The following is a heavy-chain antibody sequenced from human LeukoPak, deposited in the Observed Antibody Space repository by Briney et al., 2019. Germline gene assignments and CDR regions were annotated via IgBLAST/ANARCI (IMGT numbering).Heavy chain of an antibody. CDR1: GFTFNYHA. CDR3: ACNTNFDY. J-gene: IGHJ4*02. V-gene: IGHV3-23*01. CDR2: ISGSRSST. D-gene: IGHD3-3*01. Sequence: GGSLRLSCKASGFTFNYHAMSWVRQAPGKGLEWVSTISGSRSSTYYSDAVKGRFTISRDNPKNTMYLQMNSLRADDTAVYYCACNTNFDYWGQGTLVTVSS.